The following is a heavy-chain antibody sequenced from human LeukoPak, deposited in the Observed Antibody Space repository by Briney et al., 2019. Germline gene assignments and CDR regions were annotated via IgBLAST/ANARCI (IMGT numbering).Heavy chain of an antibody. CDR2: INPNSGGT. CDR3: ASLGETVVTPRAWNYYYYYYMDV. V-gene: IGHV1-2*02. CDR1: GYTFTGYY. Sequence: GASVKVSCKASGYTFTGYYMHWVRQAPGQGLEWMGWINPNSGGTNYAQKFQGRVTMTRDTSISTAYMELSRLRSDDTAVYYCASLGETVVTPRAWNYYYYYYMDVWGKGTTVTVSS. J-gene: IGHJ6*03. D-gene: IGHD4-23*01.